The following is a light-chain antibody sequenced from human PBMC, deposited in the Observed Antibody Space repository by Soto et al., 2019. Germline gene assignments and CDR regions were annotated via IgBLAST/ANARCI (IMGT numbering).Light chain of an antibody. CDR3: QQRSNWPYT. CDR1: QSVSSN. Sequence: DIVMTQSPATLSVSPGERATLSCRASQSVSSNLAWYQQKPGQAPRLLICGASHRATGIPARFSGSGSGTDFTLNISSLEPEDFAVYYCQQRSNWPYTFGQGTKV. CDR2: GAS. J-gene: IGKJ2*01. V-gene: IGKV3-11*01.